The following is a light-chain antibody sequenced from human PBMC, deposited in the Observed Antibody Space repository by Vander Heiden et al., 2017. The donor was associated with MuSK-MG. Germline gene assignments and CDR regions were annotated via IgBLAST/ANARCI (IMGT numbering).Light chain of an antibody. CDR1: QSISSY. CDR2: AAS. Sequence: DIQMTQSPSSLSASVGDRVTITCRASQSISSYLNWYQQKPGKAPKLLIYAASSLQSGVPSRFSGTGSGTDFTLTISSLQPEDFATYYCHRSYSTRFTFGRGTRVDIK. CDR3: HRSYSTRFT. J-gene: IGKJ3*01. V-gene: IGKV1-39*01.